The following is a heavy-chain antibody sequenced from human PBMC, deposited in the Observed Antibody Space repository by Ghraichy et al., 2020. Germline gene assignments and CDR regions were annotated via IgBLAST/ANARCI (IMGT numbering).Heavy chain of an antibody. V-gene: IGHV3-15*01. CDR2: IKSESDGGPT. CDR3: ATVGAVLISDAFDV. J-gene: IGHJ3*01. Sequence: GGSLRLSCAASGFTFTKDWMTWVRQAPGKGLEWIGQIKSESDGGPTDYGAPVKGRFTISRDDSKNTVYLQMNSLKTEDTAVYYCATVGAVLISDAFDVWGRGTMVTVSS. CDR1: GFTFTKDW. D-gene: IGHD6-19*01.